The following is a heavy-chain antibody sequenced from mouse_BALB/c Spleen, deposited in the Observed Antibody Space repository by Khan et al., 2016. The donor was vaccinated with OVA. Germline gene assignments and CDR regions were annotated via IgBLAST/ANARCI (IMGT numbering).Heavy chain of an antibody. CDR1: GFTFSNYA. V-gene: IGHV5-6-5*01. CDR2: ISSGGTT. Sequence: EVQLQESGGDLVKPGGSLKLSCAASGFTFSNYAMSWVRQTPEKRLEWVASISSGGTTYFPASVKARFTISRDNGRNILYLQMSSLRSEDTAMYYCARDYWFTYWGQGTLVTVSA. J-gene: IGHJ3*01. CDR3: ARDYWFTY.